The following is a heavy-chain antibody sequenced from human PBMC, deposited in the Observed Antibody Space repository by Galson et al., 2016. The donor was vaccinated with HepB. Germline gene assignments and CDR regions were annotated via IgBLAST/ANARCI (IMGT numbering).Heavy chain of an antibody. Sequence: SLRLSCAASGFTFSSFAMHWVRQAPGKGLEWVALISYDGISTYYADSVNGRFTISRDNSKNTLYLQMNSLRDEDTALYYCARRGLIFGVATHGSGGRGTLVTVSS. CDR2: ISYDGIST. CDR3: ARRGLIFGVATHGS. V-gene: IGHV3-30-3*01. J-gene: IGHJ4*02. D-gene: IGHD3-3*01. CDR1: GFTFSSFA.